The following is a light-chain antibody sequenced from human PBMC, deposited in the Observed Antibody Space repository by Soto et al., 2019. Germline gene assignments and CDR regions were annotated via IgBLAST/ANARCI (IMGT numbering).Light chain of an antibody. CDR1: QSVTSIY. Sequence: EIVLTQSPGTLSLSPGERATLSCRASQSVTSIYLALWHHEPGQAPRLRIYGASNRATGIPNRFSGSCSGTDVTLTNSRLEPEDFAVYYCQQYGSSGTFGQGTKV. CDR2: GAS. J-gene: IGKJ1*01. CDR3: QQYGSSGT. V-gene: IGKV3-20*01.